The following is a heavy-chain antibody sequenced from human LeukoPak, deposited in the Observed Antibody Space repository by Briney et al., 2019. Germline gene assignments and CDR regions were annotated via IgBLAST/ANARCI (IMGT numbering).Heavy chain of an antibody. CDR2: ITSSTGTT. CDR1: GFTFSDSF. J-gene: IGHJ4*02. V-gene: IGHV3-11*01. Sequence: AGGSLRLSCAASGFTFSDSFMTWIRQAPGKGLQWVSYITSSTGTTYYADAVKGRFTISRDNAKNSPSLQMISLRAEDTAVYYCARADSTRHYLQYWGRGTLVTVSS. CDR3: ARADSTRHYLQY. D-gene: IGHD3/OR15-3a*01.